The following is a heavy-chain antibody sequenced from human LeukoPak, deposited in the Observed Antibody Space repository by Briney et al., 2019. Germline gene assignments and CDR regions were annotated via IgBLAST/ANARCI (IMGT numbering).Heavy chain of an antibody. D-gene: IGHD3-22*01. V-gene: IGHV3-74*01. CDR2: IKSDGSST. CDR3: TRDLEYYDSSGLFGY. Sequence: GGSLRLSCAASGFTFSNYWMYWVRQAPGKGLVWVSRIKSDGSSTSYADYVKGRFTTSRDNAKNTLYLQMNSLRAEDTAVYYCTRDLEYYDSSGLFGYWGQGTLVTVSP. J-gene: IGHJ4*02. CDR1: GFTFSNYW.